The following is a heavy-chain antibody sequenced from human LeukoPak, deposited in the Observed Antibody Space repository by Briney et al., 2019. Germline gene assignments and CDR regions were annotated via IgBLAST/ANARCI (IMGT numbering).Heavy chain of an antibody. Sequence: GGSLRLSCAASGFTFSDYYMSWIRQAPGKGLEWVSYISSSGSTIYYADSVKGRFTISRDNAKNSLYLQMNSLRAEDTAVYYCARDLMNWNYGGHYFDYWGQGTLVTVSS. D-gene: IGHD1-7*01. CDR2: ISSSGSTI. J-gene: IGHJ4*02. CDR1: GFTFSDYY. V-gene: IGHV3-11*01. CDR3: ARDLMNWNYGGHYFDY.